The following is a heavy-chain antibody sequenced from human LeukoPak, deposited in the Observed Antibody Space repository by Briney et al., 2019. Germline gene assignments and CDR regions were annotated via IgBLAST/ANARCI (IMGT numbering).Heavy chain of an antibody. CDR1: GFTFSSYD. Sequence: GGSLRLSCAASGFTFSSYDMHWVRQATGKGLERVSAIGTAGDTYYPGSVKGRFTISRENAKNSLYLQMNSLRAGDTAVYYCARDCGSGSPCFDCWGQGTLVTVSS. V-gene: IGHV3-13*01. J-gene: IGHJ4*02. CDR3: ARDCGSGSPCFDC. CDR2: IGTAGDT. D-gene: IGHD3-10*01.